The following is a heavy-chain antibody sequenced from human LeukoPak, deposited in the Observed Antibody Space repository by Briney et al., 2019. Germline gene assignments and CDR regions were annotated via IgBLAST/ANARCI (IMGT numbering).Heavy chain of an antibody. J-gene: IGHJ4*02. D-gene: IGHD6-25*01. Sequence: ASVNVTCKASGYTFSNNDINWVRQATGQGLEWMGWMNPISGNTGFAQKFQGRVTITRITSISTAYMEMSSLRSDDTAVYYCVRGAKCSGADCDSTKEYGYYFDYWGQGTLVTVSS. CDR1: GYTFSNND. V-gene: IGHV1-8*03. CDR3: VRGAKCSGADCDSTKEYGYYFDY. CDR2: MNPISGNT.